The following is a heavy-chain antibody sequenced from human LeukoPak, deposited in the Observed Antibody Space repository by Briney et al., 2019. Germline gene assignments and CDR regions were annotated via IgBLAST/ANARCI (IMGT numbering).Heavy chain of an antibody. Sequence: PGGSLRLSCAASGFAFSSYAMSWVRQAPGEGLEWVSTTSSSGGSTDYSDSVTGRFTISRDNSKNTLYLQMNSLRADDTALYYCAKGGSFRAFDYWGQGALVTVSS. CDR3: AKGGSFRAFDY. D-gene: IGHD6-13*01. V-gene: IGHV3-23*01. CDR2: TSSSGGST. J-gene: IGHJ4*02. CDR1: GFAFSSYA.